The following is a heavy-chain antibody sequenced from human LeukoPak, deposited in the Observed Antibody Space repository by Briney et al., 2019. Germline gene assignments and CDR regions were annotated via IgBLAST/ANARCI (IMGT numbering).Heavy chain of an antibody. J-gene: IGHJ4*02. CDR1: GITFSSYS. Sequence: PGGSLRLSCAASGITFSSYSMNWVRQAPGKGLEWVSSISSSSSYIYYADSVKGRFTISRDNAKNSLYLQMNSLRAEDTAVYYCARDPRILSYYYDSSGYSIDYWGQGTLVTVSS. CDR2: ISSSSSYI. V-gene: IGHV3-21*01. D-gene: IGHD3-22*01. CDR3: ARDPRILSYYYDSSGYSIDY.